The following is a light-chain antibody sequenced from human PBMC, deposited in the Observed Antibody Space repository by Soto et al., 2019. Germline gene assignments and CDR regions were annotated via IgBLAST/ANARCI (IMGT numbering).Light chain of an antibody. CDR1: QTIRNN. J-gene: IGKJ4*01. Sequence: EFVLTQSPGTLSLSPGERATLSCRASQTIRNNYLAWYQQKPGQAPRLLIYGASTRATGIPPRFRGSGSGTEFTLTISSLQSEDFAVYYCQQYNNWPRTFGGGTKVDIK. CDR2: GAS. V-gene: IGKV3-15*01. CDR3: QQYNNWPRT.